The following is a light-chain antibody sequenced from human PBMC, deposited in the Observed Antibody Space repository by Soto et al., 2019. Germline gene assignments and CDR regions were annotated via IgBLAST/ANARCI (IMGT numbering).Light chain of an antibody. Sequence: ENVLTQSPGTLSLSPGERATLSCRASQSVASYYFAWYQQKPGQAPRLLIYGASSRASGIPDRFSGSGSGTDFTLTISRLEPEDFAVYYCQQYGSSPITFGQGTRLEIK. CDR2: GAS. J-gene: IGKJ5*01. CDR3: QQYGSSPIT. V-gene: IGKV3-20*01. CDR1: QSVASYY.